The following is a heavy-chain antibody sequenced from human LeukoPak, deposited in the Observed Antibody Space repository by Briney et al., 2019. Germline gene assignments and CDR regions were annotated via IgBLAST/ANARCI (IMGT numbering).Heavy chain of an antibody. V-gene: IGHV4-59*01. Sequence: SETLSLTCTVSGGSISSNYWSWIRQPPGKGLEWIGYIYDSGTTNYNPSLKSRATISEDMSKNQFSLKVRSVTAADTAVYYCARSTGGWSYFDHWGQGILVAVSS. CDR3: ARSTGGWSYFDH. CDR1: GGSISSNY. D-gene: IGHD6-19*01. J-gene: IGHJ4*02. CDR2: IYDSGTT.